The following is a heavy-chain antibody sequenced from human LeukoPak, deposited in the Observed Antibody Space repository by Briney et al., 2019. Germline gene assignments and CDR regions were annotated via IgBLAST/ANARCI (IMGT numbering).Heavy chain of an antibody. CDR2: ISVYNDAT. V-gene: IGHV1-18*01. CDR3: ARRTLDSSGYVFGHPTEPFYFDF. CDR1: GSTFARYG. D-gene: IGHD3-22*01. J-gene: IGHJ4*02. Sequence: ASVTLSYTDSGSTFARYGINWERRAPGNGKKRVGWISVYNDATNYAQKLQGRVSFTTVPSTNTAYMELRSLTSDDTAIYYCARRTLDSSGYVFGHPTEPFYFDFWGQGTLVTVSS.